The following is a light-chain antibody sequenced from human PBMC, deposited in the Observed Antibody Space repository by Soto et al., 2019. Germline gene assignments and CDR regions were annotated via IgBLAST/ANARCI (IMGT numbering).Light chain of an antibody. V-gene: IGKV1-5*01. CDR3: QQYNRYSLLT. Sequence: DIQMTQSPSTLSASVGDRVTITCRASQSISSWLAWYQQRPGKAPNLLIFDASSLESGVPSRFSGSGSGTEFALTISSLQPDDFATYYCQQYNRYSLLTLGGGTKVEIK. J-gene: IGKJ4*01. CDR1: QSISSW. CDR2: DAS.